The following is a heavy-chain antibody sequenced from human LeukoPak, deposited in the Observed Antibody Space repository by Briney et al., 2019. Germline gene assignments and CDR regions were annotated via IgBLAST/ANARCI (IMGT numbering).Heavy chain of an antibody. CDR1: GYTFTGKF. D-gene: IGHD3/OR15-3a*01. V-gene: IGHV1-2*02. Sequence: ASVKVSCKASGYTFTGKFIHWVRQAPGQGLEWKGWIDPNSGGTDYAQKFRGRVTMTRDTSTSTAYMDLSSLISDDTAVYYCARDREGLAYFDYWGQGTLVTVSS. CDR3: ARDREGLAYFDY. J-gene: IGHJ4*02. CDR2: IDPNSGGT.